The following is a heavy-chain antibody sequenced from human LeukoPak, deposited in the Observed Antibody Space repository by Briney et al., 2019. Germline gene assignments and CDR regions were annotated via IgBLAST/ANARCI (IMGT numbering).Heavy chain of an antibody. CDR1: GYTFTGYY. Sequence: ASVKVSCKASGYTFTGYYMHWVRQAPGQGLEWMGRINPNSGGTNYAQKFQGRVTMTRDTSISTAYMELSRLRSDDTAVYYCARDMVRGVIILDYWGQGTLVTVSS. CDR3: ARDMVRGVIILDY. V-gene: IGHV1-2*06. CDR2: INPNSGGT. J-gene: IGHJ4*02. D-gene: IGHD3-10*01.